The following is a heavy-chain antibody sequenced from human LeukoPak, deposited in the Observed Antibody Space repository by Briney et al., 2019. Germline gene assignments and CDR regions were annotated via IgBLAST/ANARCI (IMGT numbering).Heavy chain of an antibody. CDR1: GFTFSNYD. CDR3: TPGRRFGDPTNDY. Sequence: GGSLRLSCAASGFTFSNYDIHWVRQATGKGLEWVSVIGTAGDTCYPGSVKGRFTIFRENAKNSLYLQVNSLRAGDTAVYYCTPGRRFGDPTNDYWGQGTLVTVSS. CDR2: IGTAGDT. V-gene: IGHV3-13*01. D-gene: IGHD3-10*01. J-gene: IGHJ4*02.